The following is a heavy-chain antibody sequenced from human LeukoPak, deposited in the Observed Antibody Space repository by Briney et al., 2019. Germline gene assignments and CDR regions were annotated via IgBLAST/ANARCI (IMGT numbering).Heavy chain of an antibody. CDR3: ARVASGSIYYFDY. CDR2: IYYSGNT. J-gene: IGHJ4*02. Sequence: NSSETLSLTCTVSGGSISSYYWSWIRQPPGKGLEWIGYIYYSGNTNYNPSLKSRVTISVDTSKNQFSLKLRSVTAADTAVYYCARVASGSIYYFDYWGQGTLVTVSS. V-gene: IGHV4-59*01. CDR1: GGSISSYY. D-gene: IGHD3-10*01.